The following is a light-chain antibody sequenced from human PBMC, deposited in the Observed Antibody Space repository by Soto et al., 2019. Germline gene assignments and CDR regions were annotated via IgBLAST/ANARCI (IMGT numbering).Light chain of an antibody. Sequence: QPVLTQPRSVSGSPGQSVTISCTGTSSDVGGYMYVSWYQQYPGKAPKLLLYDVSKWPSGVPDRFSGSKSGNTASLTISGLQAEDEADYYCCSYAGSSTWVFGGGTKLTVL. CDR3: CSYAGSSTWV. CDR1: SSDVGGYMY. CDR2: DVS. J-gene: IGLJ3*02. V-gene: IGLV2-11*01.